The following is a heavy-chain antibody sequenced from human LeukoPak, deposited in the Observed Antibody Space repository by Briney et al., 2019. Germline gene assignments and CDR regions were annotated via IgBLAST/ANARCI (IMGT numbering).Heavy chain of an antibody. D-gene: IGHD6-6*01. CDR1: GYTFTGYY. CDR2: INPNSGGT. J-gene: IGHJ4*02. Sequence: ASVKVPCKASGYTFTGYYMHWVRQAPGQGLEWMGWINPNSGGTNYAQKFQGRVTMTRDTSISTAYMELSRLRSDDTAVYYCARVTSIAARPVIGYWGQGTLVTVSS. V-gene: IGHV1-2*02. CDR3: ARVTSIAARPVIGY.